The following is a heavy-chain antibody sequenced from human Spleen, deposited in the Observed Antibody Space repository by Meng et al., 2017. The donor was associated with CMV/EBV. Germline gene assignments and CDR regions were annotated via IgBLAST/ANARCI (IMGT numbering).Heavy chain of an antibody. V-gene: IGHV4-39*07. Sequence: QEVGPGLVKPSETRSPPGTVSGGSISSSSYYWGWIRQPPGKGLEWIGSIYYSGSTYYNPSLKSRVTISVDTSKNQFSLKLSSVTAADTAVYYCARVGIAVAGTHFDYWGQGTLVTVSS. D-gene: IGHD6-19*01. CDR1: GGSISSSSYY. CDR3: ARVGIAVAGTHFDY. CDR2: IYYSGST. J-gene: IGHJ4*02.